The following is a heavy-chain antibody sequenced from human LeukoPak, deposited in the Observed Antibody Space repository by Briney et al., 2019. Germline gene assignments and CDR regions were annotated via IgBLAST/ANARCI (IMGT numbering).Heavy chain of an antibody. CDR3: ARDRTRYCSGGSCYSYYGMDV. CDR2: ISSSYI. Sequence: GGSLRLSCAASGFTFSSYSMNWVRQAPGKGLEWVSSISSSYIVKGRFTISRDNAKNSLYLQMNSLRAEDTAVYYCARDRTRYCSGGSCYSYYGMDVWGQGTTVTVSS. CDR1: GFTFSSYS. V-gene: IGHV3-21*01. J-gene: IGHJ6*02. D-gene: IGHD2-15*01.